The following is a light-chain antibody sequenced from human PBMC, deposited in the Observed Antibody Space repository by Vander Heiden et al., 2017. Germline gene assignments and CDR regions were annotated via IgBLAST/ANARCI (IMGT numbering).Light chain of an antibody. CDR1: SSDVGGYKY. Sequence: QSALTQPVSVSGSPGQSITISCTGTSSDVGGYKYVSWYQQHPGKAPKVMIYEVSNRPSGVSNRFSGSKSGNTASLTLSGLQAEDEADYYCMSYKSSSTWVFGGGTKLTVL. V-gene: IGLV2-14*01. CDR2: EVS. J-gene: IGLJ3*02. CDR3: MSYKSSSTWV.